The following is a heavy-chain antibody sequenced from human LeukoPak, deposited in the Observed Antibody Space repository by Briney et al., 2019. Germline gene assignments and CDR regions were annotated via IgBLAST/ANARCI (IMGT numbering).Heavy chain of an antibody. CDR2: FDPEDGET. CDR1: GYTLTKLS. Sequence: ASVKVSCKVSGYTLTKLSMHWVRQAPGKGLERMGGFDPEDGETIYAQKFQGRVTMTEDTSTDTAYMELSSLRSEDTAVYYCATVPTKAVAGSYYFDYWGQGTLVTVSS. CDR3: ATVPTKAVAGSYYFDY. D-gene: IGHD6-19*01. V-gene: IGHV1-24*01. J-gene: IGHJ4*02.